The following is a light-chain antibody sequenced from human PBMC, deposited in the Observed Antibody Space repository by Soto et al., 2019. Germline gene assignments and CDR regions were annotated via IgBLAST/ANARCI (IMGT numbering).Light chain of an antibody. V-gene: IGLV1-47*01. CDR1: SSNIGSNY. CDR3: AAWDDSLSGPSVV. J-gene: IGLJ2*01. Sequence: QSVLTQPPSASGTPGQRVTISCSGSSSNIGSNYVYWYQQLPGTAPKLLIYRNNQRPSGVPDRFSGSKSGTSASLAISGLRSEDEADYYCAAWDDSLSGPSVVFVGGTKLTVL. CDR2: RNN.